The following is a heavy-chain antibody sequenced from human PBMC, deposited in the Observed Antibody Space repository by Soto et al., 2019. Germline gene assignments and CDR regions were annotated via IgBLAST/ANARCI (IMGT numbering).Heavy chain of an antibody. CDR2: IIPILGIA. Sequence: GASVKVSCKASGGTFSCYTISWVRQSPGKGLEWMGRIIPILGIANYAQKFQERVTITRDMSTSTAYMELSSLRSEDTAVYYCAASPYYVDSGYPNFDYWGQGTLVTVSS. CDR3: AASPYYVDSGYPNFDY. CDR1: GGTFSCYT. D-gene: IGHD5-12*01. V-gene: IGHV1-69*02. J-gene: IGHJ4*02.